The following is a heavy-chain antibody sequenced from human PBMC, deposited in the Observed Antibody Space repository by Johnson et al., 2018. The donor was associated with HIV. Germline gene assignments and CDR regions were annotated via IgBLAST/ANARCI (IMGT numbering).Heavy chain of an antibody. CDR1: GFTFSIYW. Sequence: VLLVESGGGLIQPGGSLRLSCAASGFTFSIYWMTWVRQAPGKGLEWVASIRQDGSEKYFVDSVKGRFTISRDNAKNSLYLQMNSLGVEDTAVYYCASGAYSSSLTFDIWGQGTMVTVSS. CDR2: IRQDGSEK. D-gene: IGHD6-6*01. J-gene: IGHJ3*02. V-gene: IGHV3-7*05. CDR3: ASGAYSSSLTFDI.